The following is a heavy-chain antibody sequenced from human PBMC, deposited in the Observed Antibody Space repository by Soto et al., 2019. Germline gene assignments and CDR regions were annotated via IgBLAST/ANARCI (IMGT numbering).Heavy chain of an antibody. V-gene: IGHV3-33*01. CDR1: GFTFSSYG. CDR2: IWYDGSNK. D-gene: IGHD4-17*01. CDR3: ARDFSYGDGAI. Sequence: QVQLVESGGGVVQPGRSLRLSCAASGFTFSSYGMHWVRQAPGKGLEWVAGIWYDGSNKYYADSVKGRFTISRDNSKNTRYLQMNSLRAEDTAVYYCARDFSYGDGAIWGQGTMVTVSS. J-gene: IGHJ3*02.